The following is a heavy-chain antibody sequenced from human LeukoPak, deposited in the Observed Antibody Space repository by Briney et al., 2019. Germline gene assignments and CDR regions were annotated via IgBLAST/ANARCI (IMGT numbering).Heavy chain of an antibody. D-gene: IGHD1-26*01. CDR2: MNPNSGNT. V-gene: IGHV1-8*01. Sequence: ASVKVSCKASGYTFTSYDINWVRQATGQGLKWMGWMNPNSGNTGYAQKFQGRVTMTRNTSISTAYMELSSLRSEDTAVYYCARGAVEGVEAIALDYWGQGTLVTVSS. CDR1: GYTFTSYD. J-gene: IGHJ4*02. CDR3: ARGAVEGVEAIALDY.